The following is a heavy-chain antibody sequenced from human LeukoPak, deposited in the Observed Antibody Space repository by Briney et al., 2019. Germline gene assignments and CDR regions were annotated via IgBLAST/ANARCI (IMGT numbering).Heavy chain of an antibody. CDR2: INPSSGST. Sequence: ASVKVSCKASGYTFTSYYMHWVRQAPGQGLEWMGIINPSSGSTSYAQKFQGRVTMTRDTSTSTVYMGLSSLRSEDTAVYYCAREHSGYDYLCDNWGQGTLVTVSS. V-gene: IGHV1-46*01. D-gene: IGHD5-12*01. CDR1: GYTFTSYY. CDR3: AREHSGYDYLCDN. J-gene: IGHJ4*02.